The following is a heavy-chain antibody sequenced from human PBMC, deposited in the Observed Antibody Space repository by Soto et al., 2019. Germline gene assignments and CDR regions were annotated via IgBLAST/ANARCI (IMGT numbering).Heavy chain of an antibody. CDR3: SSPHVGDCSSAGSYDYYYYMDA. Sequence: EVQMLASGGGLVQPGGSLRLSCAASGFTFSNYGISWVRQAPGKGLEWVSGISAGGGTTYYADSVKGRFTISRDNSKNTLYLKMNMLRAEDTAGYYCSSPHVGDCSSAGSYDYYYYMDAWGKGTTVTVSS. CDR1: GFTFSNYG. V-gene: IGHV3-23*01. D-gene: IGHD2-2*01. J-gene: IGHJ6*03. CDR2: ISAGGGTT.